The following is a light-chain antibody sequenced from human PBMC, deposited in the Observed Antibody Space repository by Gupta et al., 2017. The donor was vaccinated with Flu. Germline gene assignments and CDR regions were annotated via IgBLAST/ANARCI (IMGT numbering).Light chain of an antibody. CDR2: ATS. V-gene: IGKV1-9*01. J-gene: IGKJ4*01. CDR3: QQLDNEPLT. CDR1: QGINTY. Sequence: QLPQSPSLLSASVGDSVTITCRASQGINTYLAWYQQKPGKAPKLLISATSTLASGVPARFSGSGSGTEFTLTINRLQPEDVATYYCQQLDNEPLTFGGGTTVEIK.